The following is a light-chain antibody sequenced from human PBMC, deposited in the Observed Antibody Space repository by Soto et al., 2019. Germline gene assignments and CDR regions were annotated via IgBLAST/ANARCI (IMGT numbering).Light chain of an antibody. CDR1: SSNIGSNY. Sequence: QSVLTQPPSASGTPGQRVTISCSGSSSNIGSNYVYWYQHLPGTAPKLLIYRNTQRPSGVPARFSGSKSGTSASLAISGLRSDDEADYYCAAWDDSLSGSYVFGTGTKVTVL. CDR3: AAWDDSLSGSYV. V-gene: IGLV1-47*01. J-gene: IGLJ1*01. CDR2: RNT.